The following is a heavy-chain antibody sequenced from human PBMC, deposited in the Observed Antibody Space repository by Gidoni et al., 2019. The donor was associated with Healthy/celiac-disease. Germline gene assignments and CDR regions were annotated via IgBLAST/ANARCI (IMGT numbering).Heavy chain of an antibody. CDR3: AKGEDIVVVPAAVYYYYGMDV. V-gene: IGHV3-33*03. CDR1: GFPFSSYV. Sequence: QVQLVESGGGVVQPGWSLRLSCAASGFPFSSYVLQCVREAPGKGVEWVAVIWYDGSNKYYAGSVKGRFTISRDKSKNTLDLQMNSLRAEDTAVYYCAKGEDIVVVPAAVYYYYGMDVWGQGTTVTVSS. J-gene: IGHJ6*02. CDR2: IWYDGSNK. D-gene: IGHD2-2*01.